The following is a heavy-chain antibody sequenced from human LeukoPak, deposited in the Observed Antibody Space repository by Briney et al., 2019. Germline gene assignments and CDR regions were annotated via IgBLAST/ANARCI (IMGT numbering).Heavy chain of an antibody. V-gene: IGHV4-30-2*01. D-gene: IGHD6-6*01. J-gene: IGHJ5*02. CDR2: INHSGST. CDR1: GGSISSGGYS. CDR3: ARGRKGLRQLVRLGDNWFDL. Sequence: SETLSLTCAVSGGSISSGGYSWSWIRQPPGKGLEWIGEINHSGSTNYNPSLKSRVTISVDTSKNQFSLKLSSVTAADTAVYYCARGRKGLRQLVRLGDNWFDLWGQGTLVTVSS.